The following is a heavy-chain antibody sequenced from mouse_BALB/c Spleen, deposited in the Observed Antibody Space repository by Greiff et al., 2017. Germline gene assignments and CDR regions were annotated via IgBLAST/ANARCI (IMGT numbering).Heavy chain of an antibody. J-gene: IGHJ4*01. CDR2: INPDSSTI. D-gene: IGHD2-1*01. CDR1: GFDFSRYW. CDR3: ARGYYGNYVFYAMDY. V-gene: IGHV4-1*02. Sequence: EVKLVESGGGLVQPGGSLKLSCAASGFDFSRYWMSWVRQAPGKGLEWIGEINPDSSTINYTPSLKDKFIISRDNAKNTLYLQMSKVRSEDTALYYCARGYYGNYVFYAMDYWGQGTSVTVSS.